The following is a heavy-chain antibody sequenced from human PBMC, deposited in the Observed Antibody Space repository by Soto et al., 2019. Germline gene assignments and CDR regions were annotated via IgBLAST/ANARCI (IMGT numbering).Heavy chain of an antibody. Sequence: EVQLVESGGGLVQPGGSLRLSCAVSGFTFSSHCMHWVRQAPGKGLVWVSRINNDGSGINYADSVKGRFTISRDNVKNTLYLQMNSLRAEDTAVYYCARGGNYNCAHAMDVWGQGTTVTVSS. CDR2: INNDGSGI. V-gene: IGHV3-74*01. CDR1: GFTFSSHC. D-gene: IGHD1-1*01. CDR3: ARGGNYNCAHAMDV. J-gene: IGHJ6*02.